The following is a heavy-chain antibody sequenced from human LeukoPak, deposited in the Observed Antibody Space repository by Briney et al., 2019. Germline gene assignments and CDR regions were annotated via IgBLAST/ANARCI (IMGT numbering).Heavy chain of an antibody. J-gene: IGHJ6*03. Sequence: GGFLRLSCTASGFTFGDYAMSWVRQAPGKGLEWVGFIRSKAYGGTTEYVASVKGRFTISRDDSKSIAYLQMNSLKTEDTAVYYCTSGRGSSWYGYYYYMDVWGKGTTVTVSS. D-gene: IGHD6-13*01. V-gene: IGHV3-49*04. CDR2: IRSKAYGGTT. CDR3: TSGRGSSWYGYYYYMDV. CDR1: GFTFGDYA.